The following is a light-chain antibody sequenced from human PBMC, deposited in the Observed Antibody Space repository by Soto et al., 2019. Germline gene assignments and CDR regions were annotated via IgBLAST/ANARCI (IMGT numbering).Light chain of an antibody. CDR1: QDISTH. CDR2: DAS. V-gene: IGKV3-11*01. Sequence: EVVLTQSPDTLSLSPGERATLSCRASQDISTHVGWYQQKPGQTPRLLIYDASRRATGIPARFSGSGSGTDFILTISGLEPEDYGMYFRQLRSCRPTFCSGINVDI. CDR3: QLRSCRPT. J-gene: IGKJ1*01.